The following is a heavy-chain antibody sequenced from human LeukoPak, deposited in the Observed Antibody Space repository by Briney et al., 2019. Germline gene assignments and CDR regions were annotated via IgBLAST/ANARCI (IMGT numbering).Heavy chain of an antibody. CDR1: AYTFTGYY. D-gene: IGHD1-14*01. V-gene: IGHV1-2*02. J-gene: IGHJ6*03. CDR3: ARDRTRYYYYSYMDV. Sequence: AASVTVSCTPSAYTFTGYYMHWVRQAPGQGLEWMGWINPNSGDTNYAQKFQGRVTMTRDTSISTAYMELSRLRSDDTAVYYCARDRTRYYYYSYMDVWGKGTAVTISS. CDR2: INPNSGDT.